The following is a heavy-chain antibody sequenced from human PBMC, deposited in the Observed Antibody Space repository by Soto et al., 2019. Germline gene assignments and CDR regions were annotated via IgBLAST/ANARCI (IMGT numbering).Heavy chain of an antibody. CDR1: GGSISSYY. Sequence: SETLSLTCTVSGGSISSYYWSWIRQPPGKGLEWIGYIYYSGSTNYNPSLKGRVTFTRDVVANTVYMELTSLTSEDTAVYYCARDQSGIGYYVDWFDPWGQGTLVTVS. V-gene: IGHV4-59*01. J-gene: IGHJ5*02. CDR2: IYYSGST. CDR3: ARDQSGIGYYVDWFDP. D-gene: IGHD3-10*02.